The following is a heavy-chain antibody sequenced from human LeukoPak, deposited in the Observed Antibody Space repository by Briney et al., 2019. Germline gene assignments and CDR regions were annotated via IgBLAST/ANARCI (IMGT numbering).Heavy chain of an antibody. Sequence: GGSLRLSCAASGFTFSSYAMSWVRQAPGKGLEWVSAISGSGGSTYYADSVKGRFTISRDNSKNTLYLQMNSLRAEDTAVYYCAKVPYSSGTPTGLPDYWGQGTLVTVSS. CDR1: GFTFSSYA. D-gene: IGHD6-19*01. J-gene: IGHJ4*02. V-gene: IGHV3-23*01. CDR2: ISGSGGST. CDR3: AKVPYSSGTPTGLPDY.